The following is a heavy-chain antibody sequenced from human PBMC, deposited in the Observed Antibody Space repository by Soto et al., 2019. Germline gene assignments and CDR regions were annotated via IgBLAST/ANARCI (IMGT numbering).Heavy chain of an antibody. V-gene: IGHV4-59*01. CDR2: IYYSGST. J-gene: IGHJ6*03. CDR3: ARVPGDYYYYMDV. CDR1: GGSISSYS. Sequence: QVQLQESGPGLVKPSETLSLTCTVSGGSISSYSWSWLRQPPGKGLEWIGYIYYSGSTNYNPSLKSRVTISVDTSKNQFSLKLSSVTAADTAVYYCARVPGDYYYYMDVWGKGTTVTVSS. D-gene: IGHD7-27*01.